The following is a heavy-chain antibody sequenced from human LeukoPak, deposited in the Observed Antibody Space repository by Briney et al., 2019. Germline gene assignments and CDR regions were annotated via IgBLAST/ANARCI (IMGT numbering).Heavy chain of an antibody. Sequence: GSLRLSCAASGFTFSSYAMSWVRQAPGKGLEWIWHIYYSGSTNYNPSLKSRVTISVDTSKNQFSLKLSSVTAADTAVYYCARGLFGESFLFDPWGQGTLDTVSS. V-gene: IGHV4-59*01. CDR2: IYYSGST. CDR3: ARGLFGESFLFDP. CDR1: GFTFSSYA. D-gene: IGHD3-10*02. J-gene: IGHJ5*02.